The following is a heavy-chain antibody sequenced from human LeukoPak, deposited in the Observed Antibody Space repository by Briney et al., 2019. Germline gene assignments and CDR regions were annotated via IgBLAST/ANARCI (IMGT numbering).Heavy chain of an antibody. CDR1: GFIFSNHA. CDR2: IRFDGSNK. Sequence: GGSLRLSCAASGFIFSNHAMHWVRQAPGKGLEWVAFIRFDGSNKYYADSVKGRFTISRDNAKNSLYLQMNSLRAADTAIYYCARGEIPSGELLRFDGWGQGTLVTVSS. CDR3: ARGEIPSGELLRFDG. D-gene: IGHD1-26*01. J-gene: IGHJ4*02. V-gene: IGHV3-30*02.